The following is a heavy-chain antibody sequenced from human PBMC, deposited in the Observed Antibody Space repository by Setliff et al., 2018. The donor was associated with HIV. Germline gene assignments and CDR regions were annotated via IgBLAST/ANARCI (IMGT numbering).Heavy chain of an antibody. Sequence: PSETLSLTCTVSGGSLGSGSHYWNWLRQTAGKGLEWIGHIYTTGGTNSNPSPKSRVTISSDTSNNVFSLRLTSMTAAATAVYSCAKASVGATGLYAFDIWGQGTMVTVSS. J-gene: IGHJ3*02. CDR1: GGSLGSGSHY. CDR2: IYTTGGT. CDR3: AKASVGATGLYAFDI. D-gene: IGHD1-26*01. V-gene: IGHV4-61*09.